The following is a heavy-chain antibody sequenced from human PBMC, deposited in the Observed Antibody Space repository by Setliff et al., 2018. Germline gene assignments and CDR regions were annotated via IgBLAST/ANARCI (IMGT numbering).Heavy chain of an antibody. V-gene: IGHV1-18*01. Sequence: EASVKVSCKASGYTFTSYGISWVRQAPGQGLEWMGWISAYNGNTNYAQKLQGRVTIMTDESTSTAYMELSSLTSEDTAVYYCARGGSPDCSTAGCRYGDYVYWGQGTQVTVSS. J-gene: IGHJ4*02. CDR3: ARGGSPDCSTAGCRYGDYVY. CDR2: ISAYNGNT. CDR1: GYTFTSYG. D-gene: IGHD2-2*01.